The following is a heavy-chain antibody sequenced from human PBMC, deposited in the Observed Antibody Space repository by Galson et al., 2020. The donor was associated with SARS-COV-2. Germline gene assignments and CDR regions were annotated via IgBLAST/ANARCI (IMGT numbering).Heavy chain of an antibody. CDR2: IYPVNSYT. CDR1: GYSFTSYW. Sequence: GESLKISCKGSGYSFTSYWIGWVRQMPGKGLEWMGIIYPVNSYTKYSPSFHGQVPISADKSISTAYLQWSSLKASDTAMYYCARHITPNGRGIWFGEFDYWGQGTLVTVSS. V-gene: IGHV5-51*01. J-gene: IGHJ4*02. D-gene: IGHD3-10*01. CDR3: ARHITPNGRGIWFGEFDY.